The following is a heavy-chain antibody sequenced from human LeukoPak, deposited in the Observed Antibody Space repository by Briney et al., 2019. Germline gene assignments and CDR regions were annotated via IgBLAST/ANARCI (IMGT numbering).Heavy chain of an antibody. CDR2: IFYSGST. CDR3: ARRGITYSSSFFSY. CDR1: GGSISSSSYY. Sequence: SETLSLTCTVSGGSISSSSYYWGWIRQPPGKGLEWIGSIFYSGSTYYNPSLKSRVTMSVDTSTNQFSLQLTSVTAADTATYFCARRGITYSSSFFSYWGQGTLVTVSS. D-gene: IGHD2-2*01. J-gene: IGHJ4*02. V-gene: IGHV4-39*01.